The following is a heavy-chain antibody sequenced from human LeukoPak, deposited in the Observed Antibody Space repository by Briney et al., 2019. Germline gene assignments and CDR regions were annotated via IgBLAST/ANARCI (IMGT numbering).Heavy chain of an antibody. CDR3: AREVWGPEY. CDR2: ISGSGSST. D-gene: IGHD1-14*01. Sequence: GGSLRLSCAASGFTFSSYAMSWVRQAPGKGLEWVSYISGSGSSTYSADSVRGRFTISRDNTKNSVYLQMSSLRAEDTAVYYCAREVWGPEYWGQGTLVTVSS. J-gene: IGHJ4*02. V-gene: IGHV3-23*01. CDR1: GFTFSSYA.